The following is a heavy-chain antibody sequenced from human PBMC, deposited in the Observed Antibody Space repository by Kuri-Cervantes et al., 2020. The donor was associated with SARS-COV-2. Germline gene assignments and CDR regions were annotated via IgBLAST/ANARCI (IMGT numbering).Heavy chain of an antibody. CDR1: GFYFNNYG. V-gene: IGHV3-30*02. Sequence: GGSLKPSFPPPGFYFNNYGMHWVRQAPGKGLEWVAFIRYDGSKEYYADSVKGRFTISRDNSRSTLYMQMDSLRVEDTAVYYCARDAWLGSSWYYYAFDIWGQGTMVTVSS. CDR2: IRYDGSKE. D-gene: IGHD6-13*01. CDR3: ARDAWLGSSWYYYAFDI. J-gene: IGHJ3*02.